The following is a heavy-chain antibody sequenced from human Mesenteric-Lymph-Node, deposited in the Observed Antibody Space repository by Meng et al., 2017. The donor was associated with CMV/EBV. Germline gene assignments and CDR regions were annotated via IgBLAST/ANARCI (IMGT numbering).Heavy chain of an antibody. CDR3: ARDRWLYGAAAHFDY. Sequence: GESLKISCAASGFTFNNYAMTWVRQAPGKGLEWVANIKEDGSEKYYVDSVKGRFTISRDNAKNSLYLQMNSLRAEDTAVYYCARDRWLYGAAAHFDYWGQGTLVTVSS. J-gene: IGHJ4*02. D-gene: IGHD4/OR15-4a*01. CDR2: IKEDGSEK. CDR1: GFTFNNYA. V-gene: IGHV3-7*01.